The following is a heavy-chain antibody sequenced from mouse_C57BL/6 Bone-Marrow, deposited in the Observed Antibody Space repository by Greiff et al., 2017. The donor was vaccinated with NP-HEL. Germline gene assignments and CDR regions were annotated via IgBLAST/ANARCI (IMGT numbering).Heavy chain of an antibody. CDR1: GYTFTSYW. V-gene: IGHV1-50*01. CDR3: ASLITTVVPTGFAY. CDR2: IDPSDSYT. J-gene: IGHJ3*01. D-gene: IGHD1-1*01. Sequence: QVQLQQSGAELVKPGASVKLSCKASGYTFTSYWMQWVKQRPGQGLEWIGEIDPSDSYTNYNQKFKGKATLTVDTSSSTAYMQLSSLTSEDSAVYYCASLITTVVPTGFAYWGQGTLVTVSA.